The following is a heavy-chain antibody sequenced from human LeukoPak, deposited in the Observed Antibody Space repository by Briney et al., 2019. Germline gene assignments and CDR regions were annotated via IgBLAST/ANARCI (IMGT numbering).Heavy chain of an antibody. D-gene: IGHD3-9*01. CDR3: AKGGIRYFDWPRNYFDY. CDR1: GFTFSSYG. J-gene: IGHJ4*02. Sequence: GGSLRLSCAASGFTFSSYGMSWVRQAPGKGLEWVSAISGSGGSTYYADSVRGRFTISRDNSKNTLYLQMNSLRAEDTVVFYRAKGGIRYFDWPRNYFDYWGQGTLVTVSS. V-gene: IGHV3-23*01. CDR2: ISGSGGST.